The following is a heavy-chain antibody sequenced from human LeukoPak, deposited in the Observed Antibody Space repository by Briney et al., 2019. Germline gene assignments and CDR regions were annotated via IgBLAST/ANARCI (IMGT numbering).Heavy chain of an antibody. V-gene: IGHV1-69*05. CDR1: GGTFSSYA. Sequence: SVKVSCKASGGTFSSYAISWVRQAPGQGLEWMGGIIPIFGTANYAQKFQGRVTITTDESTSTAYMELSSLRSEDTAVYYCTRGGPVAGTHKYFQHWGQGTLVTVSS. CDR2: IIPIFGTA. CDR3: TRGGPVAGTHKYFQH. J-gene: IGHJ1*01. D-gene: IGHD6-19*01.